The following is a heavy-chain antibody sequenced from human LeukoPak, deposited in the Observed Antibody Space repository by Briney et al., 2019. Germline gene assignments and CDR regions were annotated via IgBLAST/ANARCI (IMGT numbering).Heavy chain of an antibody. CDR1: GGSISSHY. V-gene: IGHV4-59*11. D-gene: IGHD6-13*01. Sequence: SETLSLTCTVSGGSISSHYWNWIRRPPGKGLEWIGYIYYSGSTNYNPSLKSRVTISVDTSKNQFSLKLSSVTAADTAVYYCARAAAGTFHLGYWGQGTLVTVSS. J-gene: IGHJ4*02. CDR2: IYYSGST. CDR3: ARAAAGTFHLGY.